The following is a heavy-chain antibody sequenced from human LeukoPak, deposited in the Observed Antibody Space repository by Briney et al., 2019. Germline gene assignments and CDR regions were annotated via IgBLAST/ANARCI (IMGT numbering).Heavy chain of an antibody. CDR3: ARGRYDFWSGPREGAFDI. CDR2: IIPIFGTA. D-gene: IGHD3-3*01. V-gene: IGHV1-69*05. J-gene: IGHJ3*02. Sequence: SVKVSYKASGGTFSSYAISWVRQAPGQGLEWMGRIIPIFGTANYAQKFQGRVTITTDESTSTAYMELSSLRSEDTAVYYCARGRYDFWSGPREGAFDIWGQGTMVTVSS. CDR1: GGTFSSYA.